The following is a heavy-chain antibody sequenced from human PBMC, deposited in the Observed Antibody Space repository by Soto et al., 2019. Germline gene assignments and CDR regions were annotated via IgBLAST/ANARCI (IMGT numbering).Heavy chain of an antibody. Sequence: PSETLSLTCTVSGGSISSYYWSWIRQPPGKGLEWIGYIYYSGSTNYNPSLQSRVTISVDTSKNQFSLKLNSVTAADTAVYYCARRDDGGAFDIWGQGTVVTVSS. J-gene: IGHJ3*02. CDR3: ARRDDGGAFDI. D-gene: IGHD4-17*01. CDR2: IYYSGST. V-gene: IGHV4-59*08. CDR1: GGSISSYY.